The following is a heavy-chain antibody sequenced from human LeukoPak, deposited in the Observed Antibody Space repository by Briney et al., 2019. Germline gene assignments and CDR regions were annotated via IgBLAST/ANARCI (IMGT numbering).Heavy chain of an antibody. CDR3: AKDGDRDPYYYYYYYMDV. CDR1: GFTFSSYA. Sequence: GGSLRLSCAASGFTFSSYAMSWVRQAPGKGLEWVSAISSNGGSTYYANSVKGRFTISRDNSKNTLYLQMGSLRAEDTAVYYCAKDGDRDPYYYYYYYMDVWGKGTTVTVSS. CDR2: ISSNGGST. V-gene: IGHV3-64*01. D-gene: IGHD3-10*01. J-gene: IGHJ6*03.